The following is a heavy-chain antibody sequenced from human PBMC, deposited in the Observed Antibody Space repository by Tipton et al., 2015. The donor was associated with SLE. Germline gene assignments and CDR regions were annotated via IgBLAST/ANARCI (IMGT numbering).Heavy chain of an antibody. CDR1: GFTLSDFY. CDR2: IRSSSSTM. Sequence: SLRLSCAASGFTLSDFYMSWIRQAPGKGLEWVSYIRSSSSTMYYADSVKGRFTISRDNAKNSLYLQMNSLRAEDTAVYYCARLDRGSDDPFDYWGQGTLVTVSS. D-gene: IGHD1-26*01. J-gene: IGHJ4*02. V-gene: IGHV3-11*04. CDR3: ARLDRGSDDPFDY.